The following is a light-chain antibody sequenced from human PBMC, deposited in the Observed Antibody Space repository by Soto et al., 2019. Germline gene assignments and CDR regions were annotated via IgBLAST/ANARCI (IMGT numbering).Light chain of an antibody. J-gene: IGLJ1*01. CDR2: EVS. Sequence: QSVLTQPASVSASPGQSITLPCTGTKDDVGRYIYVSWYQQHPGKAPKIIMYEVSKRPSGVPDRFSGSKSGNTASLTVSGLQAEDEADYYCSSYGGSNNYVFGTGTKVTVL. CDR3: SSYGGSNNYV. CDR1: KDDVGRYIY. V-gene: IGLV2-8*01.